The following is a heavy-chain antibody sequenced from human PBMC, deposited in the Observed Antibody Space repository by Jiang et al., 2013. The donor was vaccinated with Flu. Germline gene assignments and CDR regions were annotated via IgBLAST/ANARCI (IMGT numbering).Heavy chain of an antibody. V-gene: IGHV2-70*16. J-gene: IGHJ4*02. D-gene: IGHD1-14*01. CDR2: IDWDDDK. CDR1: GFSLTTSGMC. Sequence: FSGFSLTTSGMCVSWIRQPPGKALEWLARIDWDDDKFYNASLKTRLTISKDASKNHVVLTMTNMDPVDTATYFCARIRLSGNGYFDYWGQGTLVTVSS. CDR3: ARIRLSGNGYFDY.